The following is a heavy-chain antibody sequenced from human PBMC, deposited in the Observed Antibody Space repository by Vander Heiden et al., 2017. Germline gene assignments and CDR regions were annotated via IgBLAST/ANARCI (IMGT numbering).Heavy chain of an antibody. Sequence: QVHLVQSGAAVKKPGASVKVSCKASGYHFNGYHMPWVRQAPGQGLEWMGLINPKSGGTKYAQKFQGRVIMTRDTSINTAYMELSRLRSDDTAIYFCAKDRVYCSTSSCYSYYYGMDVWGQGTTVTVSS. D-gene: IGHD2-2*01. V-gene: IGHV1-2*02. CDR1: GYHFNGYH. J-gene: IGHJ6*02. CDR2: INPKSGGT. CDR3: AKDRVYCSTSSCYSYYYGMDV.